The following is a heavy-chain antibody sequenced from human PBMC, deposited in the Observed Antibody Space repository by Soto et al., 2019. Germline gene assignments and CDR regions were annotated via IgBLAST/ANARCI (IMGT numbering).Heavy chain of an antibody. D-gene: IGHD1-26*01. V-gene: IGHV4-39*07. CDR2: IYYSGST. Sequence: SETLSLTCTVSGGSISSSSYYWGWIRQPPGKGLEWIGSIYYSGSTYYNPSLKSRVTISVDTSKNQFSLKLSSVTAAGTAVYYCARGSSGSYYFDYWGQGTLVTVSS. CDR1: GGSISSSSYY. CDR3: ARGSSGSYYFDY. J-gene: IGHJ4*02.